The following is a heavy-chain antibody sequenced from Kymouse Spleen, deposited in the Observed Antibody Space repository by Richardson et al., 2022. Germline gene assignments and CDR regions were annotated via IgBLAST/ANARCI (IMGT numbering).Heavy chain of an antibody. CDR3: ARHGVVVPAAIYYGMDV. CDR1: GGSISSSSYY. CDR2: IYYSGST. V-gene: IGHV4-39*01. J-gene: IGHJ6*02. D-gene: IGHD2-2*02. Sequence: QLQLQESGPGLVKPSETLSLTCTVSGGSISSSSYYWGWIRQPPGKGLEWIGSIYYSGSTYYNPSLKSRVTISVDTSKNQFSLKLSSVTAADTAVYYCARHGVVVPAAIYYGMDVWGQGTTVTVSS.